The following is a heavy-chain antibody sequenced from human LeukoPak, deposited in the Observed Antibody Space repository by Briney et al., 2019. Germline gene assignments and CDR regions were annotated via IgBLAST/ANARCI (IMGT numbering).Heavy chain of an antibody. D-gene: IGHD3-22*01. CDR3: ARVMIVVVPNAFDI. J-gene: IGHJ3*02. V-gene: IGHV4-39*07. Sequence: PSETLSLTCTVSGGSISSNIYYWGWIRQPPGKGLEWIGSIYHSGNTYYNPSLKSRVTISVDTSKNQFSLKLNSVTAADTAVYYCARVMIVVVPNAFDIWGQGTMVTVSS. CDR2: IYHSGNT. CDR1: GGSISSNIYY.